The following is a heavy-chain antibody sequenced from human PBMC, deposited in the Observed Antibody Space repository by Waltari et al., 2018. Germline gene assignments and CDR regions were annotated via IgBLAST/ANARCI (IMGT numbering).Heavy chain of an antibody. CDR2: INHSGST. CDR3: ARRYPYDFWSGSEWYFDL. V-gene: IGHV4-34*01. D-gene: IGHD3-3*01. J-gene: IGHJ2*01. Sequence: QVQLQQWGAGLLKPSETLSLTCAVYGGSFSGYYWSWIRQPPGKGLEWIGEINHSGSTNYNPSLKSRVTISVDTSKNQFSLKLSSVTAADTAVYYCARRYPYDFWSGSEWYFDLWGRGTLVTVSS. CDR1: GGSFSGYY.